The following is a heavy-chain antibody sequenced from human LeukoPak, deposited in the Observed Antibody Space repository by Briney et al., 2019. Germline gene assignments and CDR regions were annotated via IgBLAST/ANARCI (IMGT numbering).Heavy chain of an antibody. CDR3: ARLWSGYYLDAFDI. D-gene: IGHD3/OR15-3a*01. Sequence: GGSLRLSCAASGFTFSRYWMSWVRQAPGKGLEWVANIKEDGRQKYYVDSVKGRFTISRDNAKNSLYLQMNSLRAEDTAVYYCARLWSGYYLDAFDIWGQGTMVTVSS. CDR2: IKEDGRQK. CDR1: GFTFSRYW. V-gene: IGHV3-7*03. J-gene: IGHJ3*02.